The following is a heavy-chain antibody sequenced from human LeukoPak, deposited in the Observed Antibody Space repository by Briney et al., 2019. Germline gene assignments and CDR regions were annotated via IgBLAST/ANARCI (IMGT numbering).Heavy chain of an antibody. J-gene: IGHJ5*02. V-gene: IGHV3-15*01. Sequence: TGGSLRLSCAASGFTFSNAWMSWVRHAPGKGLEWVGRIKSKTDGGTTDYAAPVKGRFTISRDDSKNTLYLQMNSLKTEDTAVYYCSDYGDYDRWFDPWGQGTLVTVSS. CDR3: SDYGDYDRWFDP. D-gene: IGHD4-17*01. CDR1: GFTFSNAW. CDR2: IKSKTDGGTT.